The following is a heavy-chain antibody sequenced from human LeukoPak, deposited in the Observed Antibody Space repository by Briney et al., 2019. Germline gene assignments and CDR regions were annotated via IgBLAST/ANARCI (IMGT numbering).Heavy chain of an antibody. CDR1: GYTFTSYG. D-gene: IGHD1-14*01. Sequence: ASVKVSCKASGYTFTSYGISWVRQAPGQGLEWMGWISAYNGNTNYAQKLQGRVTMTRDTSISTAYMELSRLRSDDTAVYYCGREERAEKGFTPWGRAPLLPVPS. J-gene: IGHJ5*02. CDR3: GREERAEKGFTP. V-gene: IGHV1-18*01. CDR2: ISAYNGNT.